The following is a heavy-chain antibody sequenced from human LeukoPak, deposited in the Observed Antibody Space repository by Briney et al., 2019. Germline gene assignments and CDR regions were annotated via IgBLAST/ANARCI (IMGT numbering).Heavy chain of an antibody. CDR1: GYTFTSYD. Sequence: GASVKVSCKASGYTFTSYDINRVRQATGQGLEWMGWMNPNSGNTGYAQKFQGRVTMTRNTSISTAYMELSSLRSEDTAVYYCARGHYDYVWGSYRPSSDYWGQGTLVTVSS. D-gene: IGHD3-16*02. CDR3: ARGHYDYVWGSYRPSSDY. CDR2: MNPNSGNT. V-gene: IGHV1-8*01. J-gene: IGHJ4*02.